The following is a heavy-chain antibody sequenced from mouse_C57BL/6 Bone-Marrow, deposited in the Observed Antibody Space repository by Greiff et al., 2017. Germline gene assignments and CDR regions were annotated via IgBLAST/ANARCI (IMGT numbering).Heavy chain of an antibody. J-gene: IGHJ2*01. V-gene: IGHV5-17*01. CDR1: GFTFSDYG. CDR3: ARGYYFDY. Sequence: EVKLMESGGGLVKPGGSLKLSCAASGFTFSDYGMHWVRQAPEKGLEWVAYISSGSSTIYYADTVKGRFTISRDNAKNTLFLHMTSLRSEDTAMYYCARGYYFDYWGQGTTLTVSS. CDR2: ISSGSSTI.